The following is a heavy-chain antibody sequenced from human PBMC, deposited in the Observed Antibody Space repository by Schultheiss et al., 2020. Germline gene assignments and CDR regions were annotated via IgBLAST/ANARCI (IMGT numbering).Heavy chain of an antibody. CDR3: TTIPGRPEGHFWSGYYRRSVSY. CDR2: IKSKTDGGTT. D-gene: IGHD3-3*02. V-gene: IGHV3-15*01. J-gene: IGHJ4*02. CDR1: GFTFSNAW. Sequence: GGSLRLSCAASGFTFSNAWMSWVRQAPGKGLEWVGRIKSKTDGGTTDYAAPVKGRFTISRDDSKNTLYLQMNSLKTEDTAVYYCTTIPGRPEGHFWSGYYRRSVSYWGQGTLVTVSS.